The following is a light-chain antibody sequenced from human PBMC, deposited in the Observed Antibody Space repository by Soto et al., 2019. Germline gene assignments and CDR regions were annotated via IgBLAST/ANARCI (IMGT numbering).Light chain of an antibody. J-gene: IGLJ3*02. CDR3: QYYDSSLSGWV. CDR2: GNS. V-gene: IGLV1-40*01. Sequence: QSVLTQPPSVSGAPGQRVTISCTGSSSNIGAGYDVHWYQQLPGTAPKLLIYGNSNRPSGVPDRFSGSKSGTSASLAITGLRAEDEAAYYCQYYDSSLSGWVFGGGTKLTVL. CDR1: SSNIGAGYD.